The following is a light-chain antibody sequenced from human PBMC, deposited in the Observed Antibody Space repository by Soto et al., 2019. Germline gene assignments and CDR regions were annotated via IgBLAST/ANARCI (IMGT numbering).Light chain of an antibody. CDR1: QSISSY. J-gene: IGKJ2*01. CDR2: AAS. Sequence: DIQMTQSPSSLSASVGDRVTITCRASQSISSYLNWYQQKPGKAPNLLIYAASSLQSGVPSRFSGSESGTEFTLTISSLQPEDFATYYCQQSYSTPRTFGQGTKLEIK. CDR3: QQSYSTPRT. V-gene: IGKV1-39*01.